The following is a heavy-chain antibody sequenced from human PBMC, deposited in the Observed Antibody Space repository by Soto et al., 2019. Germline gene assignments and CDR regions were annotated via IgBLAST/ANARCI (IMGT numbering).Heavy chain of an antibody. CDR1: GYTFTSYD. D-gene: IGHD3-3*01. J-gene: IGHJ6*02. V-gene: IGHV1-8*01. CDR3: ARGRKFDVWRTGVDV. CDR2: MNPTSGVT. Sequence: QVHLVQSGAEVKKPGASVKVSCKASGYTFTSYDINWVRQAPGQGLEWLGWMNPTSGVTGYAQKFQGRVSMTRKISLDTAHMALSSLRSEDTAVYYCARGRKFDVWRTGVDVWGQGTTVAVSS.